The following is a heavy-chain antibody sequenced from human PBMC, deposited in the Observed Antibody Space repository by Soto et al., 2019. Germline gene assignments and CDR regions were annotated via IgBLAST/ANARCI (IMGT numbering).Heavy chain of an antibody. V-gene: IGHV3-23*01. CDR2: IRGSGVST. D-gene: IGHD2-2*01. J-gene: IGHJ6*02. CDR3: AKDVGDIVVVPPRLADRYSYGMDV. CDR1: GFAFRTYG. Sequence: EVQLLESGGGLVQRGGSLTLSCAASGFAFRTYGMNWVRQAPGKGLEWGALIRGSGVSTYYADSVKGRFTVSRDNSKNTLFLQMNSLRDEDTATYYCAKDVGDIVVVPPRLADRYSYGMDVWGQGTTVTVS.